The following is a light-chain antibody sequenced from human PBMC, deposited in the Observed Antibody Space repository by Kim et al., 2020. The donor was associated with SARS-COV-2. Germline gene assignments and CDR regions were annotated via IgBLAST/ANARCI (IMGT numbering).Light chain of an antibody. CDR3: QQYDVYPWT. V-gene: IGKV1-5*03. Sequence: ASVGDRVTITCRASQSIGTWLAWYQQRPGKAPSLLIYKASNLESGVPSRFSGSGSGTDFSLTISSLQPDDFATYHCQQYDVYPWTFGQGTKVDIK. CDR1: QSIGTW. J-gene: IGKJ1*01. CDR2: KAS.